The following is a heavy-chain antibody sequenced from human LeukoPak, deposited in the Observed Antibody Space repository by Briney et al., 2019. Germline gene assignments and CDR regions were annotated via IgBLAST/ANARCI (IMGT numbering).Heavy chain of an antibody. J-gene: IGHJ2*01. CDR1: GGSISSSSYY. D-gene: IGHD4-17*01. Sequence: SETLSLTCTVSGGSISSSSYYWGWIRQPPGKGLEWIGSIYYSGSTYYNPSLKSRVTISVDTSKNQFSLKLSSVTAADTAVYYCARRIYGDYGWYFDLWGRGTLVTVSS. CDR3: ARRIYGDYGWYFDL. CDR2: IYYSGST. V-gene: IGHV4-39*01.